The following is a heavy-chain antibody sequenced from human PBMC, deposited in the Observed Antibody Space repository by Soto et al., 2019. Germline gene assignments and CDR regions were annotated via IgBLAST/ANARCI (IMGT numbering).Heavy chain of an antibody. CDR1: GGSFSGYY. V-gene: IGHV4-34*01. CDR3: ARLVTVTTDYYYGMDV. J-gene: IGHJ6*02. D-gene: IGHD4-4*01. CDR2: INHSGST. Sequence: SETLSLTCAVYGGSFSGYYWSWIRQPPGKGLEWIGEINHSGSTNYNPSLKSRVTISVDTSKNQFSLKLSSVTAADTAVYYCARLVTVTTDYYYGMDVWGQGTTVTVSS.